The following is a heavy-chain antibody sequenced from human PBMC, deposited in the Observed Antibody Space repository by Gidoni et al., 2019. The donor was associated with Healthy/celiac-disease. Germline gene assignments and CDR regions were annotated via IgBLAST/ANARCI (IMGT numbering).Heavy chain of an antibody. CDR3: PRDSIVTLDY. CDR2: IDYSGST. D-gene: IGHD2-15*01. V-gene: IGHV4-59*01. CDR1: GGSSSSYY. Sequence: QVQLQESGPGLVKPAEPLSLTCTVSGGSSSSYYWSWIRQPPGKGLECIGYIDYSGSTNYNPSLMSRVTISVDTSKNQFSLKLSSVTAADTAVYYCPRDSIVTLDYWGQGTMVTVSS. J-gene: IGHJ4*02.